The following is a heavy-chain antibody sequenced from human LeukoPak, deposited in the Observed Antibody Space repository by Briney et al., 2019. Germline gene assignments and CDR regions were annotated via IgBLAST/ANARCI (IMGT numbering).Heavy chain of an antibody. CDR1: GGSISSYC. D-gene: IGHD1-14*01. CDR3: ARPTTGMYNCFDP. Sequence: PSETLSLTCTVSGGSISSYCCTWIRQPPGRALEWIGYIYHSGGTNYNPSLKSRVTISVDTSKNQFSLKLSSVTAADTAVYYCARPTTGMYNCFDPWGQGTLVTVSS. CDR2: IYHSGGT. V-gene: IGHV4-59*01. J-gene: IGHJ5*02.